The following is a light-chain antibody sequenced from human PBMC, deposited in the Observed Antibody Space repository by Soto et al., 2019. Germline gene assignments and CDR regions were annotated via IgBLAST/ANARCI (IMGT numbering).Light chain of an antibody. CDR1: QSVNNY. V-gene: IGKV3-11*01. CDR3: QQRSIWPWT. CDR2: DTS. Sequence: EIVLTQSPATLSLSPGERATLSCRASQSVNNYLAWYQQKPGQAPRLLIYDTSDRVTAIPARFSGSGSGTDLTLTISILEPEDFAVFYCQQRSIWPWTFGQGTKVEIK. J-gene: IGKJ1*01.